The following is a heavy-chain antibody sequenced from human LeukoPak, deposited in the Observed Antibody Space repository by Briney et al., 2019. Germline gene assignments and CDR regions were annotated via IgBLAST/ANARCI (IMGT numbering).Heavy chain of an antibody. J-gene: IGHJ5*02. V-gene: IGHV4-59*01. D-gene: IGHD3-16*01. CDR1: GGSISGYY. CDR2: VYYSGST. CDR3: AREGEANWFDP. Sequence: SETLSLTCTVSGGSISGYYWSWIRQPPGKGLEWLGYVYYSGSTNYNPSLKSRVTISVDTSKNQFSLRLSSVTAADTAVYYRAREGEANWFDPWAQGTLVTVSS.